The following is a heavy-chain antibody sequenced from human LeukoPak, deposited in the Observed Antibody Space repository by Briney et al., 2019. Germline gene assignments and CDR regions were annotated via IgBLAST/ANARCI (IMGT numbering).Heavy chain of an antibody. CDR1: GFPFSSYA. V-gene: IGHV3-23*01. Sequence: PGGSLRLSWAASGFPFSSYALSWIRQAPGKGLEWVSAISGSGGSKYNPASVKGRFTISRDNSKNTLYLQMSSLRAEDTAVYYCAGYYDILTGYYYFDYGGQGTLVTVSS. D-gene: IGHD3-9*01. CDR3: AGYYDILTGYYYFDY. CDR2: ISGSGGSK. J-gene: IGHJ4*02.